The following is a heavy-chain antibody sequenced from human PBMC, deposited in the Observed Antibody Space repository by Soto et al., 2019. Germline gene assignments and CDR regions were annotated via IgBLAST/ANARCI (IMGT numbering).Heavy chain of an antibody. D-gene: IGHD5-12*01. CDR2: IIPIFGTA. CDR3: ARGREWLRYYYYYGMDV. V-gene: IGHV1-69*05. Sequence: SVKVSCKASGGTFSSYAISWVRQAPGQGLEWMGGIIPIFGTANYAQKFQGRVTMTRNTSISTAYMELSSLRSEDTAVYYCARGREWLRYYYYYGMDVWGQGTTVTVSS. CDR1: GGTFSSYA. J-gene: IGHJ6*02.